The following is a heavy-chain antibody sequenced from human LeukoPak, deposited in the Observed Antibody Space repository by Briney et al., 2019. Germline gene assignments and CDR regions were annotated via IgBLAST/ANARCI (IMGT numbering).Heavy chain of an antibody. V-gene: IGHV1-18*01. J-gene: IGHJ4*02. CDR1: RYTLTSYG. Sequence: GASVKVSCKASRYTLTSYGISWVRQAPGQGLEWMGWISAYNGNTNYAQKLQGRVTMTTDTSTSTAYMELRSLRSDDTAVYYCARDIVRGKYQLQGYWGQGTLVTVSS. CDR2: ISAYNGNT. CDR3: ARDIVRGKYQLQGY. D-gene: IGHD2-2*01.